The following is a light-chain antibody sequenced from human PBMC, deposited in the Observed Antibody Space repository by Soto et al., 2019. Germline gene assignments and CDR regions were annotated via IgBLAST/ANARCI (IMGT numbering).Light chain of an antibody. V-gene: IGKV3-15*01. J-gene: IGKJ2*01. CDR1: QSVSSN. CDR3: QQYNNWPPRYT. Sequence: EIVMTQSPATLSVSPGERATLSCRASQSVSSNLAWYQQKPGQAPRLLSYGASTRATGIPARFSGSGYGTEFTLTISSLQSEDFAVYYCQQYNNWPPRYTFGQGTKLEIK. CDR2: GAS.